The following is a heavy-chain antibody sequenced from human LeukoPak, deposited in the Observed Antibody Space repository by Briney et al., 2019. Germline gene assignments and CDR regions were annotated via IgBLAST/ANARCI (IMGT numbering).Heavy chain of an antibody. J-gene: IGHJ4*02. CDR1: GVSISSSNYY. CDR3: ARDSRISWFFL. V-gene: IGHV4-39*07. D-gene: IGHD6-13*01. Sequence: SETLSLTCTVSGVSISSSNYYWGWLRQPPGKGLEWIGTIYHSGSTYYNPSLKSRVTISVDTSKNQFSLTLSSVTAADTAVYYCARDSRISWFFLWGQGTLVTVSS. CDR2: IYHSGST.